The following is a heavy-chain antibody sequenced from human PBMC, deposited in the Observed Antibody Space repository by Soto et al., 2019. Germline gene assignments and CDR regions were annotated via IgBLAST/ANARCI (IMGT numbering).Heavy chain of an antibody. CDR2: ISGSGGST. CDR3: AKRGSGSQFDY. J-gene: IGHJ4*02. Sequence: EVQLLESGGGLVQPGGSLRLSCAASGFTFSSYAMSWVRQAPGKGLEWVSVISGSGGSTYYADSVKGRFTISRDNSKNTRDLQMNSLRAEDTAVYYCAKRGSGSQFDYWGQGTLVTVSS. CDR1: GFTFSSYA. V-gene: IGHV3-23*01. D-gene: IGHD1-26*01.